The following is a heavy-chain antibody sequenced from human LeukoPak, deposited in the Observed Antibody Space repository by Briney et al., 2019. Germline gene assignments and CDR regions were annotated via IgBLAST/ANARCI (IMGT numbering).Heavy chain of an antibody. CDR1: GFTFSSYE. D-gene: IGHD3-22*01. J-gene: IGHJ4*02. V-gene: IGHV3-48*03. CDR3: ARKTWDSSGYYCLDY. Sequence: GGSLRLSCAASGFTFSSYEMNWVRQAPGKGLEWVSYISSSGSTIYYADSVKGRFTISRDNAKNSLYLQMNSLRDEDTAVYYCARKTWDSSGYYCLDYWGQGTLVTVSS. CDR2: ISSSGSTI.